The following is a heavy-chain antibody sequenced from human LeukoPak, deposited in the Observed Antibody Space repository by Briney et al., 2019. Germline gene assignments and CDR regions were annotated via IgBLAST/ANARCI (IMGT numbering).Heavy chain of an antibody. CDR3: AGDQRVTGRPDIDY. CDR1: GFTFRNHW. CDR2: ISSDGSST. J-gene: IGHJ4*02. D-gene: IGHD6-6*01. Sequence: GGSLRLSCAASGFTFRNHWMHWVRQTPGKGLVWVSRISSDGSSTTYADSVKGRFTISRDNAKNTLYLQMNNLRAEDTAMYYCAGDQRVTGRPDIDYWGQGTLVIVSS. V-gene: IGHV3-74*03.